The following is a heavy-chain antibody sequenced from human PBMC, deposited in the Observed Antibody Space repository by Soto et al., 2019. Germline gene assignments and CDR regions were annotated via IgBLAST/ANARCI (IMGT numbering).Heavy chain of an antibody. D-gene: IGHD2-2*01. V-gene: IGHV4-31*03. CDR1: GGYISSSGYY. CDR3: ARGVIPAAIGRAYYYYYMDV. Sequence: QVQLQESGPGLVKPSQTLSLTCTVSGGYISSSGYYWSWIRQHPGQGLEWIGYIYYSGSTYYNPSLKSRVTIPVDTSNNQFSLKLRSATAADTAVYLCARGVIPAAIGRAYYYYYMDVWGKGTTVTVSS. J-gene: IGHJ6*03. CDR2: IYYSGST.